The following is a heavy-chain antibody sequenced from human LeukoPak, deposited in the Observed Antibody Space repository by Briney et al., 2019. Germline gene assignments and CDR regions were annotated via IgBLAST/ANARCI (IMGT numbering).Heavy chain of an antibody. CDR1: GFTLTTYS. CDR2: MSYDGTNK. V-gene: IGHV3-30*03. Sequence: GTPLRLSCAASGFTLTTYSIHWVRQAPGKGLERVAVMSYDGTNKYYADSVKGRFIISRDNSENTVYLQMNDLRAEDTAVYYCARVRVPSRILLPYFDYWGQGTLVTVSS. D-gene: IGHD2-15*01. J-gene: IGHJ4*02. CDR3: ARVRVPSRILLPYFDY.